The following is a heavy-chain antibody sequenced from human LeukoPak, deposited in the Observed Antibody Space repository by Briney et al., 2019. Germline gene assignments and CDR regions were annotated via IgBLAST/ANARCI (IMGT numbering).Heavy chain of an antibody. CDR2: ISYDGSDK. CDR3: ARGSYSSSWKTFDY. D-gene: IGHD6-13*01. Sequence: GGSLRLSCAASGFTFSSYAMHWARQAPGKGLEWVALISYDGSDKYYADSVKGRFTISRDNSKNTLYLQMNNLRPEDTAVYYCARGSYSSSWKTFDYWGQGTLVTVSS. CDR1: GFTFSSYA. J-gene: IGHJ4*02. V-gene: IGHV3-30*04.